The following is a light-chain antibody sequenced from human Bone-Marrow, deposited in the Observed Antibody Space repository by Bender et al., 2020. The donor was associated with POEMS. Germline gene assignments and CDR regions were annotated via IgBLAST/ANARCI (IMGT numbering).Light chain of an antibody. CDR3: AVWDDSLNGWV. CDR1: SSNIGAHA. Sequence: QSVLTQPPSASGTPGQRVTISCSGGSSNIGAHAVNWYQHLPGTAPKLLIYSSHRRPSEIPDRFSGPRSGTSASLAIRGLQSEDEADYYCAVWDDSLNGWVFGGGTKLTVL. V-gene: IGLV1-44*01. CDR2: SSH. J-gene: IGLJ3*02.